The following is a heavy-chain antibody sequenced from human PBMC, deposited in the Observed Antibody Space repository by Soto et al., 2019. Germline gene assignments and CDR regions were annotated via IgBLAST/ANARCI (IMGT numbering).Heavy chain of an antibody. CDR1: GYTFTSYG. V-gene: IGHV1-18*04. CDR3: ARAISNLGYCSGGSCYSDHNWFDP. J-gene: IGHJ5*02. Sequence: GASVKVSCKASGYTFTSYGISWVRQAPGQGLEWMGWISAYNGNTNYAQKLQGRVTMTTDTSTSTAYMELRSLRSDDTAVYHCARAISNLGYCSGGSCYSDHNWFDPWGQGTLVTVSS. CDR2: ISAYNGNT. D-gene: IGHD2-15*01.